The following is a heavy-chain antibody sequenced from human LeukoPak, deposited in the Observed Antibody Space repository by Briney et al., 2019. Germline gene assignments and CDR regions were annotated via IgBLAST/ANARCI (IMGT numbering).Heavy chain of an antibody. CDR3: ARHGPXAGGCSGGSCYRSEFDY. CDR2: IYYSGST. Sequence: SETLSLTCTVSGGSISSSSYYWGWIRQPPGKGLEWIGSIYYSGSTYYNPSLKSRVTISVDTSKSQFSLKLSSVTAADTAVYYCARHGPXAGGCSGGSCYRSEFDYWGQGTLVTASS. D-gene: IGHD2-15*01. J-gene: IGHJ4*02. CDR1: GGSISSSSYY. V-gene: IGHV4-39*07.